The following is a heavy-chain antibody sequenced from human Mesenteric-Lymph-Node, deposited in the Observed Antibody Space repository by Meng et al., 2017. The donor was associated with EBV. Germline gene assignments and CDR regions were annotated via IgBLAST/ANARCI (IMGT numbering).Heavy chain of an antibody. V-gene: IGHV1-18*01. Sequence: VRIVQSGDEAMNPWPSVKVSCRSSGNTFTDYGITWVRQAPGQGLECMGWIRGYNGDTKYARNFQGRVTMTTDTSTSTAYMELRSLRSDDTAVYYCARAYNSGYLMGWLDPWGQGTLVTVSS. CDR3: ARAYNSGYLMGWLDP. J-gene: IGHJ5*02. CDR1: GNTFTDYG. CDR2: IRGYNGDT. D-gene: IGHD3-22*01.